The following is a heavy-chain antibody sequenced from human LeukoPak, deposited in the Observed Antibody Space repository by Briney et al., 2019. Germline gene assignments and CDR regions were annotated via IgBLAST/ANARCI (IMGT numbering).Heavy chain of an antibody. J-gene: IGHJ4*02. D-gene: IGHD6-19*01. V-gene: IGHV3-23*01. CDR1: GFTFSIYA. CDR2: ISGSGGST. Sequence: GGSLRLSCAASGFTFSIYAMSWVRRAPGKGLEWVSAISGSGGSTYYADSVKGRFTISRDNSKNTLYLQMNSLRAEDTTVYYCAKNSIAVADYWGQGTLVTVSS. CDR3: AKNSIAVADY.